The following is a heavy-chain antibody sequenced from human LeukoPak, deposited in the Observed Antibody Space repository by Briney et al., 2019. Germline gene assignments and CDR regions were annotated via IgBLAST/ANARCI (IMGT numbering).Heavy chain of an antibody. CDR3: ARAVPQPNYYYYYMDV. V-gene: IGHV4-61*02. Sequence: PSETLSLTCTVSGGSISSGSYYWSWIRQPAGKGLEWIGRIYTSGSTNYNPSLKSRVTMSVDTSKNQFSLRLSSVTAADTAVYYCARAVPQPNYYYYYMDVWGKGTTVTISS. CDR1: GGSISSGSYY. J-gene: IGHJ6*03. CDR2: IYTSGST. D-gene: IGHD1-1*01.